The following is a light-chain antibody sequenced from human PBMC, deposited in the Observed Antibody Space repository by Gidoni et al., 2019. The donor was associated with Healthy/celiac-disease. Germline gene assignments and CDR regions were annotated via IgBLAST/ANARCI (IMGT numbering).Light chain of an antibody. Sequence: AIRITQSPSSLSASTGDRVTITCRASQGISSYLAWYQQKPGKAPKLLIYAASTLQSGVPSRFSGSRSGTDFTLTISCLQSEDFATYYCQQYYSYPPTFGQGTKVEIK. CDR2: AAS. V-gene: IGKV1-8*01. CDR1: QGISSY. J-gene: IGKJ1*01. CDR3: QQYYSYPPT.